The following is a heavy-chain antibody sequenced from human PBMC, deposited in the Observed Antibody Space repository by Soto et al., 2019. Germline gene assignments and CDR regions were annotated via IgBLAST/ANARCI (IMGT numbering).Heavy chain of an antibody. CDR3: ARDNGYCSGGSCHGAFDI. Sequence: QVQLVQSGAEVKKPGSSVKVSCKASGGTFSSYAISWVRQAPGQGLEWMGGIIPIFGTANYAQKFQGRVTITADESTSTAYMELCSLRSEDTAVYYCARDNGYCSGGSCHGAFDIWGQGTMVTVSS. CDR2: IIPIFGTA. V-gene: IGHV1-69*01. J-gene: IGHJ3*02. D-gene: IGHD2-15*01. CDR1: GGTFSSYA.